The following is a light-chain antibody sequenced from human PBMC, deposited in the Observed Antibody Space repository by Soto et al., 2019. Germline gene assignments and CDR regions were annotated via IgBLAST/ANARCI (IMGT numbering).Light chain of an antibody. J-gene: IGKJ5*01. Sequence: VLTQSPATLSLSPGERATLSCRASQSLGSYLAWYQHKPGQAPRLLIDDASSRVPGIPARFGGSETGTDFTITIRSLATEDFAVYYCQYRTTFGQGARL. V-gene: IGKV3-11*01. CDR1: QSLGSY. CDR3: QYRTT. CDR2: DAS.